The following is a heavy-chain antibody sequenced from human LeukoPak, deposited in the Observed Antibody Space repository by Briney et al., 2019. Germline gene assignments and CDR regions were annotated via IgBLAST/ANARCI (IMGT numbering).Heavy chain of an antibody. CDR1: SYSISRGYY. D-gene: IGHD3-3*01. V-gene: IGHV4-38-2*02. Sequence: SETLSLTCSVSSYSISRGYYWGWIRQSPGKGLEWIGNIYQSGSTSYNPSLKSRVTISLDMSKNQFSLKLSSVTAADTAVYYCVREGPIRFLEQIDYWGQGTLVTVSS. CDR2: IYQSGST. CDR3: VREGPIRFLEQIDY. J-gene: IGHJ4*02.